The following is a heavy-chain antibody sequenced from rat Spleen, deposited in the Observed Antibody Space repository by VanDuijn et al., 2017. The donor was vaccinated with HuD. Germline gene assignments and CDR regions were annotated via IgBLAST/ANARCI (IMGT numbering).Heavy chain of an antibody. J-gene: IGHJ1*01. CDR3: VRLYNNHGYWYFDF. CDR1: GFTFSDYT. D-gene: IGHD1-5*01. Sequence: EVQLVESGGGLVQPGRSLKLSCVASGFTFSDYTMAWVRQAPTKGLEWVASISTGDDDTYYRDSVKGRFTISRDNAESTLYLQMNSLRSEDTATYYCVRLYNNHGYWYFDFWGPGTMVTVSS. CDR2: ISTGDDDT. V-gene: IGHV5-25*01.